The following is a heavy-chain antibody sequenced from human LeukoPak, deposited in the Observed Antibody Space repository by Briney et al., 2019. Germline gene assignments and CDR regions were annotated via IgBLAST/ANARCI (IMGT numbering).Heavy chain of an antibody. CDR2: ISSSGSTI. CDR1: GFTFSSYE. V-gene: IGHV3-48*03. Sequence: GGSLRLSCAASGFTFSSYEMNWVRQAPGKGLEWVSYISSSGSTIYYADSVKGRFTISRDNAKNSLYPQMNSLRAEDTAVYYCARVLTTNYFDYWGQGTLVTVSS. D-gene: IGHD4-17*01. CDR3: ARVLTTNYFDY. J-gene: IGHJ4*02.